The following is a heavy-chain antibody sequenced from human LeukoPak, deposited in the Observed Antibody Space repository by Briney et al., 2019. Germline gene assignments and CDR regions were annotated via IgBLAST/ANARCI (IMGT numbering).Heavy chain of an antibody. D-gene: IGHD2-15*01. CDR1: GGSISSSSYY. CDR3: AGSLRTGYCSGGSCSDY. J-gene: IGHJ4*02. Sequence: SETLSLTCTVSGGSISSSSYYWGWIRQPPGKGLEWIGSIYYSGSTYYNPSLKSRVTMPVDTSKNQFSLKLSSVTAADTAVYYCAGSLRTGYCSGGSCSDYWGQGTLVTVSS. CDR2: IYYSGST. V-gene: IGHV4-39*07.